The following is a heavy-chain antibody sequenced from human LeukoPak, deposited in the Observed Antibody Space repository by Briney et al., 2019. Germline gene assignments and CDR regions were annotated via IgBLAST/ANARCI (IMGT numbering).Heavy chain of an antibody. Sequence: GGSLRLFCAASGYTFSSYWRRGARQAPGRALEWVAAIVSDGSDIHYVDSVKGRFTISRDDSKNTLYLQMNSLRPEDTAVYYCVKAGYYHSSDYYYYFHHWGQGTLVSVSS. CDR3: VKAGYYHSSDYYYYFHH. CDR2: IVSDGSDI. D-gene: IGHD3-22*01. V-gene: IGHV3-30*18. J-gene: IGHJ1*01. CDR1: GYTFSSYW.